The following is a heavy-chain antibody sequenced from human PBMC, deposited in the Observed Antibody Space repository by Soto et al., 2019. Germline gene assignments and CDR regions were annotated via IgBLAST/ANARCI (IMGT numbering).Heavy chain of an antibody. Sequence: QVQLQESGPGLVKPSETLSLTCTVSGSSMSSYYWSWIRQPPGKGLEWIGYIYYSGSTNYNPSLKRRVTTSVHTSKNQCSLKLSSVTAADTAVYYCARVGSHGDYVDYWGQGTLVTVSS. D-gene: IGHD3-10*01. J-gene: IGHJ4*02. V-gene: IGHV4-59*01. CDR1: GSSMSSYY. CDR2: IYYSGST. CDR3: ARVGSHGDYVDY.